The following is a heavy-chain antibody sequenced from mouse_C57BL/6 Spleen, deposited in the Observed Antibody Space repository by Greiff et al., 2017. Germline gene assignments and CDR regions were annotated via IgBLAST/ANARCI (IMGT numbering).Heavy chain of an antibody. D-gene: IGHD2-1*01. CDR1: GFTFSSYG. V-gene: IGHV5-6*01. CDR2: ISSGGSYT. Sequence: EVQLVESGGDLVKPGGSLKLSCAASGFTFSSYGMSWVRQTPDKRLEWVATISSGGSYTYYPDSVKGRFTISRDKAKNTLYLQMSSLKSEDTAMYYCARQDGAYGNYWYFDVWGTGTTVTVSS. CDR3: ARQDGAYGNYWYFDV. J-gene: IGHJ1*03.